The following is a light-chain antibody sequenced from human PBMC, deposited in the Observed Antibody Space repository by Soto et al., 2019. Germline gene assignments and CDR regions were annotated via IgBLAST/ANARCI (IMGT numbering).Light chain of an antibody. CDR3: QQYNDWPPA. V-gene: IGKV3-15*01. CDR1: QSVSSK. J-gene: IGKJ4*01. Sequence: ETVMTQSPATLSLSPGERATLSCRASQSVSSKLVWYQQKPGQAPRFLIYGASTRATGIPARFRGSGSGTELTLTIDSVQSEDFAVYYCQQYNDWPPAFGGGTKVEIK. CDR2: GAS.